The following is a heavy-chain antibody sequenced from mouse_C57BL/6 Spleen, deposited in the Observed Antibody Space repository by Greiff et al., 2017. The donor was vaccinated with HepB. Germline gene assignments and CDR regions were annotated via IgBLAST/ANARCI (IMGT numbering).Heavy chain of an antibody. D-gene: IGHD3-1*01. CDR1: GYTFTSYW. J-gene: IGHJ2*01. CDR3: ARDGLGRSLDY. CDR2: IHPNSGST. Sequence: QVQLQQPGAELVKPGASVKLSCKASGYTFTSYWMHWVKQRPGQGLEWIGMIHPNSGSTNYNEKFKSKATLTVDKSSSTAYMQLSSLTSEDSAVYYCARDGLGRSLDYWGQGTTLTVSS. V-gene: IGHV1-64*01.